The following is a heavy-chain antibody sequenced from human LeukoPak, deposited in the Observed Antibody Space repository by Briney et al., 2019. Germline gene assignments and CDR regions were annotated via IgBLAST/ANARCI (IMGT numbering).Heavy chain of an antibody. V-gene: IGHV3-74*01. D-gene: IGHD4-17*01. Sequence: GGSLRLSCAASGFTFSTHWMHWVRQAPGQGLEWVARINSDGSSATYADSVKGRVTISRDNARNTLYLQMSSLRAEDTAVYYCARDQHGDLFDYWGQGTLVTVSS. CDR1: GFTFSTHW. J-gene: IGHJ4*02. CDR2: INSDGSSA. CDR3: ARDQHGDLFDY.